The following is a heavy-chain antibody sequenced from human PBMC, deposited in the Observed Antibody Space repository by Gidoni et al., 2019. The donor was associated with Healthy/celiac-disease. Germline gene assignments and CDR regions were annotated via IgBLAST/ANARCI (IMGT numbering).Heavy chain of an antibody. D-gene: IGHD3-10*01. CDR3: ARADSRFGESHFDY. J-gene: IGHJ4*02. Sequence: QVQLVQSGGGLLKPGGSLRLSCAASGFTFSDYYMSWLRQAPGKGLGWVSYISSSGSTIYYADSVKGRFTISRDNAKNSLYLQMNSLRAEDTAVYYCARADSRFGESHFDYWGQGTLVTVSS. V-gene: IGHV3-11*01. CDR2: ISSSGSTI. CDR1: GFTFSDYY.